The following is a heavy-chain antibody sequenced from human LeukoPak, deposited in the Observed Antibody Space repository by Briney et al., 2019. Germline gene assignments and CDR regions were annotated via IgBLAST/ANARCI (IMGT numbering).Heavy chain of an antibody. D-gene: IGHD3-3*01. CDR3: ARGEGDFWSGYYTY. J-gene: IGHJ4*02. V-gene: IGHV1-69*10. Sequence: GASVKVSCKASGYTFTSYDINWVRQATGQGLEWMGGIIPIFGIANYAQKFQGRVTITADKSTSTAYMELSSLRSEDTAVYYCARGEGDFWSGYYTYWGQGTLVTVSS. CDR1: GYTFTSYD. CDR2: IIPIFGIA.